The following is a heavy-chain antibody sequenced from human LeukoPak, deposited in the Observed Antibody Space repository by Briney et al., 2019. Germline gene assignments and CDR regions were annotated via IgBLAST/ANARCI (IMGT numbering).Heavy chain of an antibody. CDR2: IYYSGST. Sequence: SETLSLTCTVSGGSISSYYWSWIRQPPGKGLEWIGYIYYSGSTNYNPSLKSRVTISVDTSKNQFSLKLSSVTAADTAVYYCARATLWFGESYYFDYWGQGTLVTVSS. V-gene: IGHV4-59*01. J-gene: IGHJ4*02. CDR1: GGSISSYY. CDR3: ARATLWFGESYYFDY. D-gene: IGHD3-10*01.